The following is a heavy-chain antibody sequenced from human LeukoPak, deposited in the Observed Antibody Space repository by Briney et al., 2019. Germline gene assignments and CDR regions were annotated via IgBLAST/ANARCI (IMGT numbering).Heavy chain of an antibody. J-gene: IGHJ4*02. CDR1: GYTFTSYG. CDR3: AITSYSSSPQTIDY. D-gene: IGHD6-6*01. V-gene: IGHV1-18*01. Sequence: ASVKVSCKASGYTFTSYGISWVRQAPGQGLEWMGWISAYNGNTNYAQKLQGRVTMTTDTSTSTAYMELRSLRSDDTAVYYCAITSYSSSPQTIDYWGQGALVTVSS. CDR2: ISAYNGNT.